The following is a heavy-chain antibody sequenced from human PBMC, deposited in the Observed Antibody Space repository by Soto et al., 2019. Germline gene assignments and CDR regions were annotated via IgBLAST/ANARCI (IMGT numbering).Heavy chain of an antibody. D-gene: IGHD3-22*01. V-gene: IGHV1-69*01. J-gene: IGHJ3*02. CDR1: GGTFSTYD. CDR3: ARVGAFDYDSTGYSAAFDI. CDR2: IIAIVGTA. Sequence: QVQLVQSGAEVKKPGSSVKVSCKASGGTFSTYDIYWVRQAPGQGLEGMGVIIAIVGTANYAKKFQGRLTITADEVTNTAHMELGSLRSADTAVYYYARVGAFDYDSTGYSAAFDIWGQGTKVTVSS.